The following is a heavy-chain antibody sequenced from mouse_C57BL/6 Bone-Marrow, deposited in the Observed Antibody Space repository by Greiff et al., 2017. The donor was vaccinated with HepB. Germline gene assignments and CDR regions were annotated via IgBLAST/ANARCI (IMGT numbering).Heavy chain of an antibody. Sequence: VQLQQSGPELVKPGASVKISCKASGYTFTDYYMNWVKQSHGKSLEWIGDINPNNGGTSYNQKFKGKATLTVDKSSSTAYMELRSLTSEDSAVYYCARSPITTVVAKPSYWYFDVWGTGTTVTVSS. J-gene: IGHJ1*03. D-gene: IGHD1-1*01. CDR3: ARSPITTVVAKPSYWYFDV. CDR2: INPNNGGT. CDR1: GYTFTDYY. V-gene: IGHV1-26*01.